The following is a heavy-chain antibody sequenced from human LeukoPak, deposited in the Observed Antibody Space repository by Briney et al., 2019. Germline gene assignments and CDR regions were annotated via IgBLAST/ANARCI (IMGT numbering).Heavy chain of an antibody. V-gene: IGHV3-9*01. Sequence: GGSLRLSCAASGFTFDDYAMHWVRQAPGKGLEWVSGISWNSGSIGYADSVKGRFTISRDNAKNSLYLQMNSLRAEDTALYYCAKDMGWYCSSTSCYALDYWGQGTLVTVSS. D-gene: IGHD2-2*01. CDR2: ISWNSGSI. CDR1: GFTFDDYA. CDR3: AKDMGWYCSSTSCYALDY. J-gene: IGHJ4*02.